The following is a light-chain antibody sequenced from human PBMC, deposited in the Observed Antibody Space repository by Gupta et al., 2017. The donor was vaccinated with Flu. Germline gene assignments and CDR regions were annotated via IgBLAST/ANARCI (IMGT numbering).Light chain of an antibody. CDR3: ATWDVRLSGWV. Sequence: QSVLTPTPSASGTPVQWVTISRSVSSANIGSNYVYWYQQLAGTAPKLRISGNNQRSSGVPDRISGSKSGTSASLAFSGLRSEDESDYYGATWDVRLSGWVVDGGSQLTVL. CDR2: GNN. V-gene: IGLV1-47*01. CDR1: SANIGSNY. J-gene: IGLJ3*02.